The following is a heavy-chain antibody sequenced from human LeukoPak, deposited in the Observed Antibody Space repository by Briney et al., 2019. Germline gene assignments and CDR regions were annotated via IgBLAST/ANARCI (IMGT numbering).Heavy chain of an antibody. CDR1: GYTFTSYS. V-gene: IGHV1-18*01. CDR2: ISAYNGNT. Sequence: ASVKVSCKASGYTFTSYSMSWVRQAPGQGLEWMGWISAYNGNTNYAQKLQGRVTMTTDTATSTAYMELRSLRSDDTAVYYCARGRDYGWFDPWGQGTLVTVSS. CDR3: ARGRDYGWFDP. D-gene: IGHD4-17*01. J-gene: IGHJ5*02.